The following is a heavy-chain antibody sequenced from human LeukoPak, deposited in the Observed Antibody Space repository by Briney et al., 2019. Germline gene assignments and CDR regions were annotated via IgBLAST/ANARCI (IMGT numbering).Heavy chain of an antibody. CDR3: ARGAGQYGDYGWYFDY. D-gene: IGHD4-17*01. CDR1: GGSISSYY. Sequence: SETLSLTCTVSGGSISSYYWSWIRQPPGKGLEWIGYIYYSGSTNYNPSLKSRVTISVDTSKNQFSLKLSSVTAADTAVYYCARGAGQYGDYGWYFDYRGQGTLVTVSS. J-gene: IGHJ4*02. V-gene: IGHV4-59*01. CDR2: IYYSGST.